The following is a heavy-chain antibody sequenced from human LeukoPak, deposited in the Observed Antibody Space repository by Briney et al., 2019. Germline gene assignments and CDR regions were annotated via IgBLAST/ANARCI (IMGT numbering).Heavy chain of an antibody. D-gene: IGHD1-26*01. CDR1: GYTFTSYD. CDR3: ARDPDFSGTYIDAFDI. Sequence: ASVKVSCKASGYTFTSYDINWVRQATGQGLEWMGWMNPNSGNTGYAQKFQGRVTITRNTSISTAYMELSSLGSEDTAVYYCARDPDFSGTYIDAFDIWGQGTMVTVSS. J-gene: IGHJ3*02. CDR2: MNPNSGNT. V-gene: IGHV1-8*03.